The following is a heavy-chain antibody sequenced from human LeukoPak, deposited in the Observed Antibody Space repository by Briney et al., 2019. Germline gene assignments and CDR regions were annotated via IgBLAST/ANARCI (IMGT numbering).Heavy chain of an antibody. V-gene: IGHV4-34*01. CDR2: INHSGST. Sequence: PSETLSLTCAVYGGSFSGYYWSWIRQPPGKGLEWIGEINHSGSTNYNPSLKSRVTISVDMSRNQFSLKLSSVTAADTAVFYCARGPPTVYGGNGFYYVFGYWGQGTLVTVSS. CDR1: GGSFSGYY. J-gene: IGHJ4*02. D-gene: IGHD3-22*01. CDR3: ARGPPTVYGGNGFYYVFGY.